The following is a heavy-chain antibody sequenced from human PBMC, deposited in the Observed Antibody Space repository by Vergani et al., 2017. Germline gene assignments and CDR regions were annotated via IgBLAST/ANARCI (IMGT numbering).Heavy chain of an antibody. V-gene: IGHV1-69*01. CDR3: ASYCSSTSWRLGGIRNLIEP. Sequence: QVQLVQSGAEVKKPGSSVKVSCKASGGTFSSYAISWVRLAPGQGLEWMGGIIPIFGTANYAQKFQGRVTITADESTSTAYMGLSSLRSEDTAVYYCASYCSSTSWRLGGIRNLIEPWGQGTLVTVSS. J-gene: IGHJ5*02. CDR2: IIPIFGTA. CDR1: GGTFSSYA. D-gene: IGHD2-2*01.